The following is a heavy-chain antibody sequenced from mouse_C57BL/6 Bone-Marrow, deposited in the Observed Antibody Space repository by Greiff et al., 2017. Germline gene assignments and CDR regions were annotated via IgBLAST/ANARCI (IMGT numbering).Heavy chain of an antibody. D-gene: IGHD1-1*01. CDR1: GYTFTSYG. CDR3: ARVGVLLRYLDN. V-gene: IGHV1-81*01. CDR2: IYPRSGNT. Sequence: VQLQESGAELARPGASVKLSCKASGYTFTSYGISWVKQRTGQGLEWIGEIYPRSGNTYYNEKFKGKATLTADKSSSTAYMALRSLTSEDSAVYYCARVGVLLRYLDNWGQGTTLTVSS. J-gene: IGHJ2*01.